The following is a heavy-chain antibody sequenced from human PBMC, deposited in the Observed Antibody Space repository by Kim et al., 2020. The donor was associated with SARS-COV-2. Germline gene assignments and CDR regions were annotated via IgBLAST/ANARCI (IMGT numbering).Heavy chain of an antibody. CDR2: IDWDDDK. CDR3: ARILHLRGSYWPLWWGMDV. V-gene: IGHV2-70*11. Sequence: SGPTLVKPTQTLTLTCTFSGFSLSTSGMCVSWIRQPPGKALEWLARIDWDDDKYYSTSLKTRLTISKDTSKNQVVLTMTNMDPVDTATYYCARILHLRGSYWPLWWGMDVWGQGTTVTVSS. J-gene: IGHJ6*02. D-gene: IGHD1-26*01. CDR1: GFSLSTSGMC.